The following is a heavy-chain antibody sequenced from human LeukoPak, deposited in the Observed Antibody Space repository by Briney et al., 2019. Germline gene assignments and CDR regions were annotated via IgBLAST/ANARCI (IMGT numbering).Heavy chain of an antibody. D-gene: IGHD3-22*01. J-gene: IGHJ3*02. V-gene: IGHV4-59*08. CDR1: GGSIRSYY. CDR3: ARVGGYPLSAFDI. CDR2: IYYSESA. Sequence: SETLSLTCTVSGGSIRSYYWSWIWQPPGKGLEWIGYIYYSESANYNPSLKSRITISIDTSKNQFSLNLNSVTAADTAVYYCARVGGYPLSAFDIWGQGTMVTVSS.